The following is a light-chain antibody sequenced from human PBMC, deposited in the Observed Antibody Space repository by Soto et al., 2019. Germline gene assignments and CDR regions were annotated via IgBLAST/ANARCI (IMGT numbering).Light chain of an antibody. CDR1: QSVRSN. Sequence: EIVMTQSPATLSVSPGERATLSCRASQSVRSNLAWYQQKPGQAPRLLIYDASTRATGIPARFSGSASGTEFTLTISSLQSEDFAVYYCQQYNDWPPYTCGQGTKLEIK. CDR2: DAS. CDR3: QQYNDWPPYT. V-gene: IGKV3-15*01. J-gene: IGKJ2*01.